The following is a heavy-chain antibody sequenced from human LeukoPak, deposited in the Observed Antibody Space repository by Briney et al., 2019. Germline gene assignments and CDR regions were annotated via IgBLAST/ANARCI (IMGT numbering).Heavy chain of an antibody. CDR1: GGSISSSSYY. D-gene: IGHD2-15*01. CDR3: ARGYCSGGACYYFDY. Sequence: SETLTLTCTVSGGSISSSSYYWGWIRQPPGKGLEWIGSIYYSGSTYYDPSLKSRVTISVDTSKNQFSLKLSSVTAADTAVYHCARGYCSGGACYYFDYWGQGTLVTVSS. V-gene: IGHV4-39*07. J-gene: IGHJ4*02. CDR2: IYYSGST.